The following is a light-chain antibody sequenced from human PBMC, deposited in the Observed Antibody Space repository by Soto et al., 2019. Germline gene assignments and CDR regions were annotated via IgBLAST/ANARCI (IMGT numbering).Light chain of an antibody. V-gene: IGKV3-15*01. CDR3: QQYNNWPRT. J-gene: IGKJ1*01. CDR1: QSVSSN. CDR2: DAS. Sequence: EIVMTQSPATLSVSPGERATLSCRASQSVSSNLAWYQQKPGQAPRLLIYDASTRATGIPARFSGSWSGKEFTLTISSLQSEDFAVYYCQQYNNWPRTFGQGTKVEIK.